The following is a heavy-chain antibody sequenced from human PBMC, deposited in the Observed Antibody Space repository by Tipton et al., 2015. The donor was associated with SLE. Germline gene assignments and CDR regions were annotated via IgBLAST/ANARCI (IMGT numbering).Heavy chain of an antibody. CDR3: AKCPHYGDTWAGCYFDL. Sequence: SLRLSCAASGFTFSSYAMSWVRQAPGKGLEWVSLIYSGGDTFYADSVKGRFTISRENFENTLYLQMNSLRADDTAVYYCAKCPHYGDTWAGCYFDLWGRGTLVTVSS. D-gene: IGHD4-17*01. CDR1: GFTFSSYA. CDR2: IYSGGDT. V-gene: IGHV3-23*03. J-gene: IGHJ2*01.